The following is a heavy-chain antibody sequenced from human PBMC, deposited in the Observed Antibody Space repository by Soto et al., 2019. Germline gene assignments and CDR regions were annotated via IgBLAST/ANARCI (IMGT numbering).Heavy chain of an antibody. CDR1: DGSSSTSGYS. Sequence: QLQLRESGPGLVKPSETLSLTCTVSDGSSSTSGYSWGWIRQPPGKGLECIGRLHYSGRTSYSPSLRSRVTISVDTPKSQFSLKLSSVTAADTAVYYCARRLSYGVAGAGTLFEFWGQGTLVIVSS. D-gene: IGHD6-13*01. CDR3: ARRLSYGVAGAGTLFEF. V-gene: IGHV4-39*01. J-gene: IGHJ4*02. CDR2: LHYSGRT.